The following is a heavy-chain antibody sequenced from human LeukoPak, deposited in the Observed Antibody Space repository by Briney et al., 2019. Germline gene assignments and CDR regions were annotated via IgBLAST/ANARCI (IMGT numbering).Heavy chain of an antibody. Sequence: ASVKVSCTASGGTFNSYGISWVRQAPGQGLEWMGRIIPIFGIANYVQTLQGRVTITADKSTSTAYMELSSLRSEDTAVYYGAREKGEIVVVPAARSWFDPCGHGTLGTVSS. V-gene: IGHV1-69*04. J-gene: IGHJ5*02. D-gene: IGHD2-2*01. CDR3: AREKGEIVVVPAARSWFDP. CDR2: IIPIFGIA. CDR1: GGTFNSYG.